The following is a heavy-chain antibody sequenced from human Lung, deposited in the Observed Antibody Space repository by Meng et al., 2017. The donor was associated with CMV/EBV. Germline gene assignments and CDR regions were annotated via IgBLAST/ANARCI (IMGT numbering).Heavy chain of an antibody. CDR3: ARVQFLEKPNDAFNI. Sequence: SVXVSXXASGYTFIGYHIHWVLQAPGQGLEWMGWINPNPNFDDTAYAQKFQGRVTITRDMSISTAYMELTRLRPDDTAVYYCARVQFLEKPNDAFNIWGQGTMVXVSS. V-gene: IGHV1-2*02. D-gene: IGHD2-21*01. CDR1: GYTFIGYH. J-gene: IGHJ3*02. CDR2: INPNPNFDDT.